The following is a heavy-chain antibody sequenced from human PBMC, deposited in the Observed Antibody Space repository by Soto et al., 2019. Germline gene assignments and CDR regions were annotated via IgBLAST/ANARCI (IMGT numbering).Heavy chain of an antibody. J-gene: IGHJ5*02. D-gene: IGHD1-20*01. CDR1: GYTFTSYG. Sequence: ASVKVSCKASGYTFTSYGISWVRQAPGQGLEWMGWISAYNGNTNYAQKLQGRVTMTTDTSTSTAYMELRSLRSDDTAVYYCARDPTNWIFPLKTSGFDPWGQGPLVTVSS. CDR2: ISAYNGNT. CDR3: ARDPTNWIFPLKTSGFDP. V-gene: IGHV1-18*01.